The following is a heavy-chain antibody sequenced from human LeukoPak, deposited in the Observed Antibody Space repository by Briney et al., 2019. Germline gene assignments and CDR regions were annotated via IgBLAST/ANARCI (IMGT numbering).Heavy chain of an antibody. J-gene: IGHJ3*01. CDR2: INTDGSHT. D-gene: IGHD5-18*01. Sequence: GGSLRLSCVASGFTFSRSWIHWVRQAPGKGLVWVSRINTDGSHTTYADFVKGRFTTSRDNAKNTLYLQMNSVRAEDTAVYHCARDGSRDTASNTFDFWGQGTMVTVSS. V-gene: IGHV3-74*01. CDR1: GFTFSRSW. CDR3: ARDGSRDTASNTFDF.